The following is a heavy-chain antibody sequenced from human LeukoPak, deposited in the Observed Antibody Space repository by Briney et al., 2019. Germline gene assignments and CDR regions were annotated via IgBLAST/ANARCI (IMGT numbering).Heavy chain of an antibody. CDR3: ASTVVVVTVGSPFY. Sequence: PSETLSLTCAVYGGSFSGYCWSWIRQPSGKGLEWIGEINHSGSTNYNPSLKSRVTISVDTSKNQFSLKLNSVTAADTAVYYCASTVVVVTVGSPFYWGQGTPVTVSS. CDR1: GGSFSGYC. CDR2: INHSGST. V-gene: IGHV4-34*01. D-gene: IGHD2-15*01. J-gene: IGHJ4*02.